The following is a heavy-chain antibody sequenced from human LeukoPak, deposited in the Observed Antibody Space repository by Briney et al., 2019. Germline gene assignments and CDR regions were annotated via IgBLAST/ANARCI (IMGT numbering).Heavy chain of an antibody. D-gene: IGHD4-17*01. CDR1: GFTFSTYP. V-gene: IGHV3-23*01. CDR3: AKISSVTANFDC. J-gene: IGHJ4*02. CDR2: IDASGAYT. Sequence: GGSLRLSCAASGFTFSTYPMGWVRQAPGKGLEWVSSIDASGAYTYYADSVKGRFTISRDNSKNTLYLQMNTLRAEDTAVYSCAKISSVTANFDCWGQGTLVTVSS.